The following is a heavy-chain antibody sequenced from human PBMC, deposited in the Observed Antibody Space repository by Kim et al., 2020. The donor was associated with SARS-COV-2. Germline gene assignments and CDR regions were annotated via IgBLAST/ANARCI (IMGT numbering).Heavy chain of an antibody. CDR3: ARDDGTMWDNWFDP. Sequence: SQTLSLTCAISGDSVSRNSVAWNWIRQSPSRGLEWLGRTFYRSEWYNNYARFVRSRITINADTSKNQFSLHLNSVTPEDTAVYYCARDDGTMWDNWFDPWGQGTLVTVSS. J-gene: IGHJ5*02. D-gene: IGHD1-7*01. CDR1: GDSVSRNSVA. CDR2: TFYRSEWYN. V-gene: IGHV6-1*01.